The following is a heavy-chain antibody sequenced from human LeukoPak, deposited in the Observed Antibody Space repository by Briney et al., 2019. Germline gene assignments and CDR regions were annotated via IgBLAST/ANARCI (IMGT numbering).Heavy chain of an antibody. V-gene: IGHV3-9*01. J-gene: IGHJ6*02. CDR3: AKDTGGNGAYFYAMDV. D-gene: IGHD4-23*01. CDR1: GFAFHNYA. Sequence: GGSLRLSCVGAGFAFHNYAMHWVRRPPGKGLEWVSAINWNSDTKAYADSVKGRFTISRDRARNSLYLQMDSLRPEDTALYYCAKDTGGNGAYFYAMDVWGQGTSVTVSS. CDR2: INWNSDTK.